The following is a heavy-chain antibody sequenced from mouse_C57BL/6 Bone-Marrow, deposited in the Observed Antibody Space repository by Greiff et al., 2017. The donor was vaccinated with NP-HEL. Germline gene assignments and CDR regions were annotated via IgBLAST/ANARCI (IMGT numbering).Heavy chain of an antibody. CDR2: IWTGGGP. D-gene: IGHD1-1*01. CDR1: GFSLTSYA. J-gene: IGHJ1*03. Sequence: VKLQESGPGLVAPSQSLSITCTVSGFSLTSYAISWVRQPPGKGLEWLGVIWTGGGPNYNSALKSRLSISKDNSKSQVFLKMNSLQTDDTARYYCASTTVVAHWYFDVGGTGTTVTVSS. CDR3: ASTTVVAHWYFDV. V-gene: IGHV2-9-1*01.